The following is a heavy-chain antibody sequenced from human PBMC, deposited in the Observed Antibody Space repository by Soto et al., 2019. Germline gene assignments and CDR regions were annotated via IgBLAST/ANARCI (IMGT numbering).Heavy chain of an antibody. CDR2: INHSGTV. J-gene: IGHJ4*02. V-gene: IGHV4-34*01. Sequence: QVHLQQWGAGLLKPSETLSLTCAVNGGAFNGYYWTWIRQSPGKGLQWIGEINHSGTVDYNPSLKSRVTFSIDPSKKQFSLTLTYVTAAETAVYYCARAGADLVRGSIGGFDYWGQGTLVTVAS. D-gene: IGHD3-10*01. CDR3: ARAGADLVRGSIGGFDY. CDR1: GGAFNGYY.